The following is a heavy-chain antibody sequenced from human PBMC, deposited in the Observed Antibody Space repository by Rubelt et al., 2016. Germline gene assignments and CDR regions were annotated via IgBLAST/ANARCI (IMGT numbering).Heavy chain of an antibody. J-gene: IGHJ3*01. D-gene: IGHD6-13*01. CDR3: AARHGTQTYSAFDL. CDR2: ITSSGGST. Sequence: QVQLVQSGAEVKKPGASVKVSCKASGHTFIGYHIHWVRQAPGQGLEWMGIITSSGGSTSYAQKFQGRVSLTRDTLELNSLRPEDTAVYFCAARHGTQTYSAFDLWGQGTKVTVSS. V-gene: IGHV1-46*01. CDR1: GHTFIGYH.